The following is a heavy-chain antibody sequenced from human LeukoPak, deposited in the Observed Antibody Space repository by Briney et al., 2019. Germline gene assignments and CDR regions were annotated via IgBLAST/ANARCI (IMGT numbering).Heavy chain of an antibody. V-gene: IGHV3-7*03. D-gene: IGHD2-2*01. CDR2: IQQDGSEK. CDR3: AKDRMYCSSTSCLHYYYGMDV. CDR1: GFTFRSYW. J-gene: IGHJ6*02. Sequence: GGSLRLSCAASGFTFRSYWMSRVRQAPGKGLEWVANIQQDGSEKYYVDSVKGRFTISRDNAKNSLYLQMNSLRAEDTAVYYCAKDRMYCSSTSCLHYYYGMDVWGQGTTVTVSS.